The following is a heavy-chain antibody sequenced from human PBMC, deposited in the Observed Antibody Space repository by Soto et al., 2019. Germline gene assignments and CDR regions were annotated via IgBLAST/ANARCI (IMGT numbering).Heavy chain of an antibody. V-gene: IGHV1-69*06. J-gene: IGHJ3*02. D-gene: IGHD3-9*01. Sequence: SVKVSCKASGGTFSSYAISWVRQAPGQGLEWMGGIIPIFGTANYAQKFQGRVTITADKYKSTAYMELSSLRSEDTAVYYCARARGGIDILTGYYPSHAFDIWG. CDR1: GGTFSSYA. CDR2: IIPIFGTA. CDR3: ARARGGIDILTGYYPSHAFDI.